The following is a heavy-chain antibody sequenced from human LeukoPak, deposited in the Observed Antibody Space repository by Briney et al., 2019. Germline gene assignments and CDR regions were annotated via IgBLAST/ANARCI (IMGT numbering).Heavy chain of an antibody. D-gene: IGHD1-26*01. CDR3: ARDGVIVGATGTFDI. V-gene: IGHV4-59*01. CDR2: IYYSGST. CDR1: GGSLSSYY. Sequence: SETLSLTCTVSGGSLSSYYWSWIRQPPGKGLEWIGYIYYSGSTNYNPSLKSRVTISADTSKNQFSLRLSSVTAADTAVYYCARDGVIVGATGTFDIWGQGTMVTVSS. J-gene: IGHJ3*02.